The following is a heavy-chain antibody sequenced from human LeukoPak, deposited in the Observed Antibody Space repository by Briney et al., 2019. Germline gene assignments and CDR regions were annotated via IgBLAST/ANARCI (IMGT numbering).Heavy chain of an antibody. D-gene: IGHD1-14*01. CDR1: GFTFSSYA. V-gene: IGHV3-30*03. J-gene: IGHJ5*02. Sequence: GGSLRLSCAASGFTFSSYAMSWVRQAPGKGLEWVAVISYDGSNEHYVDSVKGRFTISRDNSKNTLYVQMNSLRAEDTAVYYCARSGDTNRNWFDPWGQGTLVTVSS. CDR2: ISYDGSNE. CDR3: ARSGDTNRNWFDP.